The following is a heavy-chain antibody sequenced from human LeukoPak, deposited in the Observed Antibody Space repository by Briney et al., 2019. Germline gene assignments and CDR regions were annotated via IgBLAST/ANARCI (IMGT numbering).Heavy chain of an antibody. CDR1: GFTFSNYA. D-gene: IGHD3-22*01. CDR3: AKDDTSGYSYFDY. CDR2: ISVSGGST. V-gene: IGHV3-23*01. Sequence: GGSLRLSCAASGFTFSNYAMYWVRQAPGKGLEWVSIISVSGGSTYYADSVKGRFTISSDNSKNTLHLQMNSLRAEETAVYYCAKDDTSGYSYFDYWGRGTLVTVSS. J-gene: IGHJ4*02.